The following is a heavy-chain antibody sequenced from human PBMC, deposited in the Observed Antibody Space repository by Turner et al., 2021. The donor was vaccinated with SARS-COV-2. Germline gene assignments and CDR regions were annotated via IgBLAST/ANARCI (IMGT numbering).Heavy chain of an antibody. Sequence: QVQLVQSGAEVKQPGASVKVSCKISGYTLTELSMYWVRQAPGKGLEWMGGFDPEDGETIYAQNFQSRVTMTEDTSTDTAYMELSSLRSEDTAVYFCATGYQLRVNWFDPWGQGTLVTVSS. CDR1: GYTLTELS. V-gene: IGHV1-24*01. CDR3: ATGYQLRVNWFDP. CDR2: FDPEDGET. J-gene: IGHJ5*02. D-gene: IGHD2-2*01.